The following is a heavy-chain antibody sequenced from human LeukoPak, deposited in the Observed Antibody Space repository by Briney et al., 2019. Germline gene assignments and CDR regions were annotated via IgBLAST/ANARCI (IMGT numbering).Heavy chain of an antibody. CDR3: AREPFHILTGYQIFDY. Sequence: GGSLRLSCAASGFTFSSYSMNWVRQAPGKGLEWVSSIGSSSSYIYYADSVKGRFTISRDNAKNSLYLQMNSLRAEDTAVYYCAREPFHILTGYQIFDYWGQGTLVTVSS. J-gene: IGHJ4*02. V-gene: IGHV3-21*01. CDR1: GFTFSSYS. CDR2: IGSSSSYI. D-gene: IGHD3-9*01.